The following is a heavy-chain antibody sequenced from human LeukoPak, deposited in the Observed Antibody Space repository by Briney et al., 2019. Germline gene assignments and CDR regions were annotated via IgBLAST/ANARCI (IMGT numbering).Heavy chain of an antibody. D-gene: IGHD5-24*01. CDR3: ARPSRDGYNYDAFDI. J-gene: IGHJ3*02. CDR2: INPSGGST. Sequence: ASVKVSCKASGYTFTSYYMHWVRQAPGQGLEWMGIINPSGGSTSYAQKFQGRVTMTRDTSTSTVYMELSSLRSEDTAVYYYARPSRDGYNYDAFDIWGQGTMVTVSS. V-gene: IGHV1-46*01. CDR1: GYTFTSYY.